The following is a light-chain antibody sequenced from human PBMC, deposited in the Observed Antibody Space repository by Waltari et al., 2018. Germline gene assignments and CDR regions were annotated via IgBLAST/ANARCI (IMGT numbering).Light chain of an antibody. V-gene: IGKV1-39*01. Sequence: DIQMTQSPSSLSASVGDRVTITCRASQSISSYLNWYKQKPGKAPKLRIYAASSLQSGVPSRFSGSGSGTDFTLTISSLQPEDFATYYCQQSYSTLTFGGGTKVEIK. CDR1: QSISSY. CDR2: AAS. J-gene: IGKJ4*01. CDR3: QQSYSTLT.